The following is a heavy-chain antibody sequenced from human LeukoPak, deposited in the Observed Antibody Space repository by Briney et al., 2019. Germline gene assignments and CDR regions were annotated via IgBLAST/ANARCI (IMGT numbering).Heavy chain of an antibody. CDR3: ARDRSGWYDYYYYYMDV. V-gene: IGHV4-39*07. CDR2: IYYSGST. CDR1: GGSISSSSYY. D-gene: IGHD6-19*01. J-gene: IGHJ6*03. Sequence: SETLSLTCTVSGGSISSSSYYWGWIRQSPGKGLEWIGSIYYSGSTYYNPSLKSRVTISVDTSKNQFSLKLSSVTAADTAVYYCARDRSGWYDYYYYYMDVWGKGTTVTVSS.